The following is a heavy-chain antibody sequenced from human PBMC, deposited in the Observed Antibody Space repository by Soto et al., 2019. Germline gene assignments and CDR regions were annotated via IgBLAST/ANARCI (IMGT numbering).Heavy chain of an antibody. CDR1: GDSLRGQS. J-gene: IGHJ6*02. CDR3: AREDIYGCSGASLDV. D-gene: IGHD3-9*01. Sequence: HVQLQHLGAGLLKASESLSLTCAVVGDSLRGQSWNWIRQSPGKGLEWIGELDQSGGTNYNPSHKHRAIISDDQSKNQFSLPWTSVTAADTAFYYCAREDIYGCSGASLDVCVQGTTGTGS. V-gene: IGHV4-34*01. CDR2: LDQSGGT.